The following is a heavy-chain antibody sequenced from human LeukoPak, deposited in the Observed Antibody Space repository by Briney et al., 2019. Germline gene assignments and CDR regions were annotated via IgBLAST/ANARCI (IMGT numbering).Heavy chain of an antibody. CDR3: ARGRNEVEHILEEVDY. CDR1: GYTFTGYF. D-gene: IGHD1/OR15-1a*01. V-gene: IGHV1-2*02. CDR2: IDPNSGGT. Sequence: ASVKVSCKASGYTFTGYFMHWVRQAPAQGLEWMGGIDPNSGGTNYAQKFQGRVTMTRDTSISEAYMELGRVTSDDAAVYYCARGRNEVEHILEEVDYWGQGTLVTVSS. J-gene: IGHJ4*02.